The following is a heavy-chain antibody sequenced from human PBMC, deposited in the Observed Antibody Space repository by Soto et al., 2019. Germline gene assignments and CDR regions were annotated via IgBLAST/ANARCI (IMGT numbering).Heavy chain of an antibody. V-gene: IGHV1-3*01. CDR1: GYTFTSYA. Sequence: GASVKVSCKASGYTFTSYAMHWVRQAPGQRLEWMGWINAGNGNTKYSQKFQGRVTITRDTSASTAYMELSSLRSEDTAVYYCARAPRGEYQLRAGFDPWGQGTLVTVSS. CDR3: ARAPRGEYQLRAGFDP. CDR2: INAGNGNT. D-gene: IGHD2-2*01. J-gene: IGHJ5*02.